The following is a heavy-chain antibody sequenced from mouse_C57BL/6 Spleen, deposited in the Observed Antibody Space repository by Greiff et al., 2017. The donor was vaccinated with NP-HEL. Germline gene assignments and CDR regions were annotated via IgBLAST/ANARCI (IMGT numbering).Heavy chain of an antibody. CDR2: IDPSDSYT. J-gene: IGHJ2*01. CDR1: GYTFTSYW. Sequence: QVHVKQPGAELVKPGASVKLSCKASGYTFTSYWMQWVKQRPGQGLEWIGEIDPSDSYTNYNQKFKGKATLTVDTSSSTAYMQLSSLTSEDSAVYYCARSDGRYFDYWGQGTTLTVSS. D-gene: IGHD2-3*01. V-gene: IGHV1-50*01. CDR3: ARSDGRYFDY.